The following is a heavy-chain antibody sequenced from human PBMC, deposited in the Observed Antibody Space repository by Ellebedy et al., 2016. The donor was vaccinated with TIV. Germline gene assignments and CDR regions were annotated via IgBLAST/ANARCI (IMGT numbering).Heavy chain of an antibody. J-gene: IGHJ6*02. CDR1: GYSFTDYG. CDR2: ISGYNGKT. CDR3: ARSSGAQGSPDIAVPMDV. D-gene: IGHD6-19*01. Sequence: ASVKVSCKASGYSFTDYGLTWVRQAPGQGLEWMGWISGYNGKTDYAQKLQGRVFMTTDTSTTTGYMELRSLRSDDTAVYYCARSSGAQGSPDIAVPMDVWGQGTTVTVSS. V-gene: IGHV1-18*04.